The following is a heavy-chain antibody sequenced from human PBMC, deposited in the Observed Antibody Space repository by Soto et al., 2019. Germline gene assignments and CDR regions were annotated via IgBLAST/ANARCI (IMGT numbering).Heavy chain of an antibody. CDR3: AREEIYCTNGVCSSPDYYYGMDV. J-gene: IGHJ6*02. CDR2: INPNSGGT. D-gene: IGHD2-8*01. V-gene: IGHV1-2*02. CDR1: GYTFTGLY. Sequence: ASVKVSCKASGYTFTGLYIHWVRLAPGQGLEWMGWINPNSGGTNYAEKFQGRVTMTRDTSISTAYMELSSLRSDDTAVYYCAREEIYCTNGVCSSPDYYYGMDVWGQGTTVTVSS.